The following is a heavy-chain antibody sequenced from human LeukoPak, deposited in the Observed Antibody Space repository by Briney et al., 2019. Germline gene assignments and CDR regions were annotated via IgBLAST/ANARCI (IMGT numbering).Heavy chain of an antibody. V-gene: IGHV1-18*01. J-gene: IGHJ4*02. CDR1: GYTFTSYG. CDR3: ARSGIAVARGELFDY. Sequence: ASVKVSCKASGYTFTSYGISWVRQAPGQGLEWMGWISAYNGNTNYAQKLQGRVTMTTDTSTSTAYMELRGLRSDDTAVYYCARSGIAVARGELFDYWGQGTLVTVSS. CDR2: ISAYNGNT. D-gene: IGHD6-19*01.